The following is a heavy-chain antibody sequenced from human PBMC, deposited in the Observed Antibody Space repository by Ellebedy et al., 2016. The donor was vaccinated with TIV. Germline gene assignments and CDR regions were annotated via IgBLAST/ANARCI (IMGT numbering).Heavy chain of an antibody. D-gene: IGHD6-19*01. V-gene: IGHV3-74*01. CDR2: INGDESIT. CDR1: GFSFTTYW. CDR3: AMTNGWQYFQR. Sequence: GESLKISCVASGFSFTTYWMHWVRQAPATALVWVFRINGDESITNHADSVKGRFTLSRNNAKNTLYLQMNSLRAEDTAVYYCAMTNGWQYFQRWGQGTLVTVSS. J-gene: IGHJ1*01.